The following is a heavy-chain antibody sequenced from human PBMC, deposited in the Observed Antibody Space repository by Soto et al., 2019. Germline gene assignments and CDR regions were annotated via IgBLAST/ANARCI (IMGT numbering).Heavy chain of an antibody. Sequence: QVQLQQWGAGLLKPSETLSLTCAVYGGSFSGYYWSWIRQPPGKGLEWIGEINHSGSTNHNPSLKSRVTISVDTSKNQFSVKVSSVTAADTAVYYCARRIVAVAAAKSTPFDYWGQGTLVTVSS. J-gene: IGHJ4*02. D-gene: IGHD2-2*01. CDR2: INHSGST. CDR3: ARRIVAVAAAKSTPFDY. CDR1: GGSFSGYY. V-gene: IGHV4-34*01.